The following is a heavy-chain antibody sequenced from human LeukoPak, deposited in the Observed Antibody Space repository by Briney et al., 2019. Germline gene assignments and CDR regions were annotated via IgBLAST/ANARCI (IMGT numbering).Heavy chain of an antibody. Sequence: GSLRLSCAASGFTFSDYYMSWIRQAPGKGLEWVSYISSSGSTIYYADSVKGRFTISRDNAKNPLYLQMNSLRAEDTAVYYCAGDAYYDSSGYVKYWGRGTLVTVSS. V-gene: IGHV3-11*04. CDR3: AGDAYYDSSGYVKY. D-gene: IGHD3-22*01. CDR1: GFTFSDYY. CDR2: ISSSGSTI. J-gene: IGHJ4*02.